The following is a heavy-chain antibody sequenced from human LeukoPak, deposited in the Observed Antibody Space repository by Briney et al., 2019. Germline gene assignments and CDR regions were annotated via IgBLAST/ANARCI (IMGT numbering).Heavy chain of an antibody. D-gene: IGHD3-22*01. CDR1: GGSISSYY. CDR2: IYTSGST. V-gene: IGHV4-4*07. Sequence: SETLSLTCTVSGGSISSYYWSWIRQPAGKGLEWIGRIYTSGSTNYNPSLKSRVTISVDTSKNQFSLKLSSVTAADTAVYYCARDLAGYYDSSGYYRDAFDIWGQGTMVTVSS. J-gene: IGHJ3*02. CDR3: ARDLAGYYDSSGYYRDAFDI.